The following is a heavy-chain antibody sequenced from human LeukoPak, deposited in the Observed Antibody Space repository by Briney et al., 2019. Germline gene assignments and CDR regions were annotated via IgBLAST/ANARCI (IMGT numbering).Heavy chain of an antibody. D-gene: IGHD2-15*01. CDR3: AKVSSPGYCNGGRCHSFAY. CDR2: ITGTSGRT. CDR1: GITFSNFA. J-gene: IGHJ4*02. V-gene: IGHV3-23*01. Sequence: GGSLRLSCEVSGITFSNFAMAWVRQAPGKGLEWVSLITGTSGRTYYAASVKGRFIISRDNSKNTLYLQMNRLRAEDTAVYYCAKVSSPGYCNGGRCHSFAYWGQGTLVTVSS.